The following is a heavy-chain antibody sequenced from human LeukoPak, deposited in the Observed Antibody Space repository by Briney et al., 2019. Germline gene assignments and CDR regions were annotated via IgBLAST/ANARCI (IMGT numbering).Heavy chain of an antibody. D-gene: IGHD6-13*01. J-gene: IGHJ5*02. CDR3: ARQNSSNWYDDRGWFDP. Sequence: SETLSLTCTVSGGSISSGSYYWSWIRQPAGKGLEWIGRIYTSGSTNYNPSLKSRVTISVDTSKNQFSLKLSSVTAADTAVYYCARQNSSNWYDDRGWFDPWGQGTLDTVSS. V-gene: IGHV4-61*02. CDR1: GGSISSGSYY. CDR2: IYTSGST.